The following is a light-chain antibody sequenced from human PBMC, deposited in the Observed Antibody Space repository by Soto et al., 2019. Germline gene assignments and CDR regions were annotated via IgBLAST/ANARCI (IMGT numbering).Light chain of an antibody. V-gene: IGLV1-40*01. CDR1: SSNIGAGYD. CDR3: QSWDTSLSGSV. Sequence: QSVLTQPPSVSGAPGQRVTISCTGSSSNIGAGYDVNWYQQLPGRAPKLLIYGNTNRPSGVPDRLSGSKSGTSGSLAISGLQTEDEAEYYCQSWDTSLSGSVFGGGTKVTVL. CDR2: GNT. J-gene: IGLJ2*01.